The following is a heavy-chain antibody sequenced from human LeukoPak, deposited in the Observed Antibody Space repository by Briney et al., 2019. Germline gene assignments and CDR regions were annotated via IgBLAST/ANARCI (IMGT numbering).Heavy chain of an antibody. CDR2: ISYDGSNK. V-gene: IGHV3-30-3*01. Sequence: PGRSLRLSCAASGVTFSSFAMHWVRQAPGKGLEWVAVISYDGSNKYYADSVKGRFTISRDNSKNTLYLQVNSLRAEDTAVYYCARDPRWAAAGTDDYWGQGTLVTVSS. J-gene: IGHJ4*02. CDR1: GVTFSSFA. CDR3: ARDPRWAAAGTDDY. D-gene: IGHD6-13*01.